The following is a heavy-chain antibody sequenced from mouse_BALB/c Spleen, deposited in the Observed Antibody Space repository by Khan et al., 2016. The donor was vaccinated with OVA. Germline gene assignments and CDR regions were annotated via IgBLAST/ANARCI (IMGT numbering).Heavy chain of an antibody. CDR1: GYSFTSYY. Sequence: EVELVESGPELMKPGASVKISCKASGYSFTSYYIHWVKQSHGKSLEWIRYIDPFNGGTSYNPKFKGKATLTVDKSSSTAYMHLSSLTSDDSAVYYCARHGYVAWFAYWGQGTLVTVSA. D-gene: IGHD2-2*01. CDR3: ARHGYVAWFAY. J-gene: IGHJ3*01. CDR2: IDPFNGGT. V-gene: IGHV1S135*01.